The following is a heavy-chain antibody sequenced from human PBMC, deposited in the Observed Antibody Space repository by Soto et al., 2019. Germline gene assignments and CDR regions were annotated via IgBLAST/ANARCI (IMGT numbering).Heavy chain of an antibody. J-gene: IGHJ4*02. Sequence: VASVKVSCKASGYTFTGYYMHWVRQAPGQGLEWMGWINPNSGGTNYAQKFQGWVTMTRDTSISTAYMELSRLRSDDTAVYYCARGPRYSGYEFDYWGPGTLVTVSS. V-gene: IGHV1-2*04. D-gene: IGHD5-12*01. CDR1: GYTFTGYY. CDR3: ARGPRYSGYEFDY. CDR2: INPNSGGT.